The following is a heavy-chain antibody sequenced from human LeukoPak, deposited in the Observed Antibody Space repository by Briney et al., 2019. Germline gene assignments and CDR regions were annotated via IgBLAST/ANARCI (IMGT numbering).Heavy chain of an antibody. CDR3: ARDGGSSGTGAYYMDV. D-gene: IGHD2-15*01. CDR2: ISYDGSNK. CDR1: GFTFSSYA. V-gene: IGHV3-30*04. Sequence: PGRSLRLSCAASGFTFSSYAMHWVRQAPGKGLGWVAVISYDGSNKYYADSVKGRFTISRDNSKNTLYLQMNSLRAEDTAVYYCARDGGSSGTGAYYMDVWGKGTTVTVSS. J-gene: IGHJ6*03.